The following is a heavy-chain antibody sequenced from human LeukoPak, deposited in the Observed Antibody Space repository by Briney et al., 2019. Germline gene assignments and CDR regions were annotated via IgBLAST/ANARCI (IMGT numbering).Heavy chain of an antibody. J-gene: IGHJ5*02. CDR3: ARGYCSGGSCYDWFDP. CDR2: ISYDGSNK. Sequence: PGGSLRLSCAASGFTFSSYAMHWVRQAPGKGLEWVAVISYDGSNKYYADSVKGRFTISRDNSKNTLYLQMNSLRAEDTAVYYCARGYCSGGSCYDWFDPWGQGTLVTVSS. D-gene: IGHD2-15*01. V-gene: IGHV3-30-3*01. CDR1: GFTFSSYA.